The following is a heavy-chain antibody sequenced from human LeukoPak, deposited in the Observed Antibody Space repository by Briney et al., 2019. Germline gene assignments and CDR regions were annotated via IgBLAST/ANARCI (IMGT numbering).Heavy chain of an antibody. Sequence: SETLSLTCAVSGDSISSGGYSWSWIRQPPGKGLEWIGYIYYSGSTNYNPSLKSRVTMSVDTSKNQFSLKLSSVTAADTAVYYCARLGVRAFDIWGQGTMVTVSS. V-gene: IGHV4-61*08. CDR1: GDSISSGGYS. D-gene: IGHD2-21*01. CDR3: ARLGVRAFDI. J-gene: IGHJ3*02. CDR2: IYYSGST.